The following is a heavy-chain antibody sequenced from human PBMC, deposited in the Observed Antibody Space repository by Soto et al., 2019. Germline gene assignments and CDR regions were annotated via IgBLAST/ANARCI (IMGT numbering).Heavy chain of an antibody. D-gene: IGHD3-3*01. V-gene: IGHV4-34*01. J-gene: IGHJ5*02. Sequence: SETLSLTCAVYGGSFSGYYWSWIRQPPGKGLEWIGEINHSGSTNYNPSLKIRVTISVDTSKNQFSLKLSPVTAADTAVYYCARGSGVITIFGVVNNWFDPWGQGTLVTVSS. CDR2: INHSGST. CDR3: ARGSGVITIFGVVNNWFDP. CDR1: GGSFSGYY.